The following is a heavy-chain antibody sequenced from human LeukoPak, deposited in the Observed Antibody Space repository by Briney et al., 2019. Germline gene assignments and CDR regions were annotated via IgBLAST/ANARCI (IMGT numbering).Heavy chain of an antibody. D-gene: IGHD3-22*01. Sequence: GGSLRLSCAASGVTFSHYAMHWVRQAPGKGLDWVAVISYDGTNKYYADSVKGRFTISRDNSKNTLSLQMNSLRAEDTAVYYCAKGGYYASSGSYAFDIWGQGTVVTVSS. CDR1: GVTFSHYA. CDR3: AKGGYYASSGSYAFDI. CDR2: ISYDGTNK. J-gene: IGHJ3*02. V-gene: IGHV3-30*18.